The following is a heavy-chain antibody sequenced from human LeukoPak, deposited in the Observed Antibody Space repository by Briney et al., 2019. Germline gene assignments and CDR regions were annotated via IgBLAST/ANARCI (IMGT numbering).Heavy chain of an antibody. CDR2: ISSSSSYT. J-gene: IGHJ3*02. V-gene: IGHV3-11*03. D-gene: IGHD3-9*01. Sequence: PGGSLRLSCAASGFTFSDYYMSWIRQAPGKGLEWGSYISSSSSYTNYADSVKGRFTISRDNAKNSLYLQMNSLRAEDTAVYYCARKTGYSRGNAFDIWGQGTMVTVSS. CDR3: ARKTGYSRGNAFDI. CDR1: GFTFSDYY.